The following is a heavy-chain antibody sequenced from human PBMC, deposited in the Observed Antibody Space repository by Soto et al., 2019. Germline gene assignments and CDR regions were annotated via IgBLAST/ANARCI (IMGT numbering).Heavy chain of an antibody. CDR2: INPNSGGT. J-gene: IGHJ4*02. CDR3: AREVYSSGYLVY. Sequence: ASVKVSCKASGYTFTGYYMHRVRQAPGQGLEWMGWINPNSGGTNYAQKFQGWVTMTRDTSISTAYMELSRLRSDDTAVYYCAREVYSSGYLVYWGQGTLVTVSS. D-gene: IGHD6-19*01. V-gene: IGHV1-2*04. CDR1: GYTFTGYY.